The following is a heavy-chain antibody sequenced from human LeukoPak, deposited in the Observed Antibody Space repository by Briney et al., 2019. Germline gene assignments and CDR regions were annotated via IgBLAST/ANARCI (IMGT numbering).Heavy chain of an antibody. J-gene: IGHJ4*02. CDR1: GGSFSGYY. Sequence: SETLSLTCAVYGGSFSGYYWSWIRQPPGKGLEWIGEINHSGSTNYNPSLKSRVTISVDTSKNQFSLKLSSVTAADTAVYYCARGRVADIVVVPAAIGYFDYWGQGTLVTVSS. CDR2: INHSGST. CDR3: ARGRVADIVVVPAAIGYFDY. V-gene: IGHV4-34*01. D-gene: IGHD2-2*02.